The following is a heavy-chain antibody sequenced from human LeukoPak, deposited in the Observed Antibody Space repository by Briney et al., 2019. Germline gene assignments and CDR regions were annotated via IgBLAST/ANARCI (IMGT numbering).Heavy chain of an antibody. CDR2: IYYSGST. V-gene: IGHV4-59*08. Sequence: SGTLSLTCTVSGGSISSYYWSWIRQPPGQGLKWIGYIYYSGSTNYNPSLKSRVTISVDTSKNQFSLKLSSVTAADTAVYYCARHGLLWFGELFDYWGQGTLVTVSS. J-gene: IGHJ4*02. D-gene: IGHD3-10*01. CDR1: GGSISSYY. CDR3: ARHGLLWFGELFDY.